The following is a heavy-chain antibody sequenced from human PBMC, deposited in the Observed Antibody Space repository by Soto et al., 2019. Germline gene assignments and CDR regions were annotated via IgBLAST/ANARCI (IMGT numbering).Heavy chain of an antibody. CDR2: ISGSGGST. CDR3: AKDQGSSWYEIDY. J-gene: IGHJ4*02. Sequence: EVQRLESGGGLVQPGGSLRLSCAASGFTFSNYAVTWVRQAPGKGLEWVSTISGSGGSTYYADSVKGRFTISSDNSKNTLYLQMNSLRAEDTAVYYCAKDQGSSWYEIDYWGQGTLVTVSS. D-gene: IGHD6-13*01. CDR1: GFTFSNYA. V-gene: IGHV3-23*01.